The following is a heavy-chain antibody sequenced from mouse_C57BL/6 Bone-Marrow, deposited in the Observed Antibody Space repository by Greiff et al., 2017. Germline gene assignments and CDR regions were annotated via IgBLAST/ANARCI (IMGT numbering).Heavy chain of an antibody. CDR1: GFNIKDDY. D-gene: IGHD1-1*01. Sequence: EVQLQQSGAELVRPGASVKLSCTASGFNIKDDYMHWVKQRPEQGLEWIGWIDTENGDTEYASKFQGKATITADTSSNTAYLQLSSLTSEDSAVYYCTTHYYVSSCVYFDYWGQGTTLTVSS. CDR2: IDTENGDT. J-gene: IGHJ2*01. CDR3: TTHYYVSSCVYFDY. V-gene: IGHV14-4*01.